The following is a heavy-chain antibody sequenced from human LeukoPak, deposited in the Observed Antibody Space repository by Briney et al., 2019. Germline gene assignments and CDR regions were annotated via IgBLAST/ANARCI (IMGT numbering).Heavy chain of an antibody. CDR1: GGSISSYY. CDR3: ARGATEGRFDY. Sequence: PSETLSLTCTVSGGSISSYYWTWIRQPAGKGLEWIGRIYTSGSTNYSPSLKSRVTISVDTSKNQFSLKLSSVTAADTAVYYCARGATEGRFDYWGQGTLVTVSS. D-gene: IGHD1-26*01. V-gene: IGHV4-4*07. CDR2: IYTSGST. J-gene: IGHJ4*02.